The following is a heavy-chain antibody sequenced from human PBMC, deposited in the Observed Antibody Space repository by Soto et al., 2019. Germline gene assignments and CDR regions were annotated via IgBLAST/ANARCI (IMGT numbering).Heavy chain of an antibody. CDR3: ARRRYCGADCYSNYYYGMDV. J-gene: IGHJ6*02. CDR1: GSTFSSYT. Sequence: QVQLVQSGAEMKRPGSSVKVSCQASGSTFSSYTVSWVRQAPGQGLEWMGRIIPVLGVTNYAQKFKGRVTITADKSKTTAYMELSSLRSGYTAVYYCARRRYCGADCYSNYYYGMDVCGQGTTVTVSS. D-gene: IGHD2-21*02. CDR2: IIPVLGVT. V-gene: IGHV1-69*02.